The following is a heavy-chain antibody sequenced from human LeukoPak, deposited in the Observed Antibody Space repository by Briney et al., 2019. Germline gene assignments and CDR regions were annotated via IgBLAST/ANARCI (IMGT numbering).Heavy chain of an antibody. J-gene: IGHJ5*02. V-gene: IGHV1-46*01. Sequence: ASVKVSCKASGYTFTNFYMHWVRQAPGQGLEWMGVINPSGGSTSYAQKFQGRVTMTRDTSTSTVYMELSSLRSEDTAVYYCARHGVDYYDSSGAIDPWGQGTLVTVSS. CDR2: INPSGGST. CDR1: GYTFTNFY. D-gene: IGHD3-22*01. CDR3: ARHGVDYYDSSGAIDP.